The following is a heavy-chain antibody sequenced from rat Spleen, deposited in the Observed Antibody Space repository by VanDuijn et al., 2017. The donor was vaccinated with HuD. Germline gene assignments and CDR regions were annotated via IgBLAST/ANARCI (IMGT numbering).Heavy chain of an antibody. Sequence: EVQLVESGGDLVQPGRSLKLSCAASGFTFSDFNMAWVRQAPKKGLEWVSTIYYDGRGTYYRDSVKGRFTISRDNAKSTLYLQMDSLRSEDTATYYCARHSFDYFDYWGQGVMVTVSS. CDR1: GFTFSDFN. V-gene: IGHV5-7*01. CDR2: IYYDGRGT. J-gene: IGHJ2*01. CDR3: ARHSFDYFDY.